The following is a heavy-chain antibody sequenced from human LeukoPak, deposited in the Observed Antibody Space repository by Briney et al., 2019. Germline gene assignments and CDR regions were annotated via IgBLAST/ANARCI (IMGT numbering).Heavy chain of an antibody. J-gene: IGHJ5*01. V-gene: IGHV4-39*01. CDR3: ARTSSWYAGAWFDS. CDR2: IYFSGTP. D-gene: IGHD6-13*01. Sequence: SETLSLTCTVSRGSIRTADYYWAWVRQPPGEGLEWLGSIYFSGTPYFNPSLKSRVADSIDTSKNQFSLKVTSVNASDTAVYFCARTSSWYAGAWFDSWGQGTLVTVSS. CDR1: RGSIRTADYY.